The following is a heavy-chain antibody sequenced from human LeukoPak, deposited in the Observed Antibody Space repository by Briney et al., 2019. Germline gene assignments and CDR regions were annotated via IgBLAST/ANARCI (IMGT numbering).Heavy chain of an antibody. J-gene: IGHJ4*02. CDR3: ARGYYDSSGLTDY. D-gene: IGHD3-22*01. V-gene: IGHV1-8*03. CDR1: GYTFTSYD. Sequence: GASVKVSCKASGYTFTSYDINWVRQATGQGLEWMGWMNPNSGNTGYAQKFQGRVTITRNTSISTAYMELSSLRSDDTAVYYCARGYYDSSGLTDYWGQGTLVTVSS. CDR2: MNPNSGNT.